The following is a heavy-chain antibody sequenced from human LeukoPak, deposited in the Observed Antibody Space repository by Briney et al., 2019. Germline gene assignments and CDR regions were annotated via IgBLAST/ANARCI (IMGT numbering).Heavy chain of an antibody. CDR3: AREKYSTLINDVFDM. CDR1: GFTLSDHT. D-gene: IGHD6-13*01. V-gene: IGHV3-64*01. J-gene: IGHJ3*02. CDR2: LSGSGRSR. Sequence: PGGSLRLSCAASGFTLSDHTIHWVRQAPGKGLEYVSGLSGSGRSRYFANSVKGRFTISRDSSENTLYLQMGSLRAEDMAVYYCAREKYSTLINDVFDMWGQGTMVTVSS.